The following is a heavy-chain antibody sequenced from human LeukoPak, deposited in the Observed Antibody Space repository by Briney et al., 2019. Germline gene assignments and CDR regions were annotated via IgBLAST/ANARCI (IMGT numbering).Heavy chain of an antibody. Sequence: XAXXGFTFXDYXXDWVRQAPGKGXXXVAGITWNSGSIVYGDFVKGGFTISRDKAKNSLYLQMNSLRAEDMALYYCAKDSYQSVAGAFDIWGQGTMVTVSS. CDR1: GFTFXDYX. CDR3: AKDSYQSVAGAFDI. V-gene: IGHV3-9*03. CDR2: ITWNSGSI. D-gene: IGHD2-2*01. J-gene: IGHJ3*02.